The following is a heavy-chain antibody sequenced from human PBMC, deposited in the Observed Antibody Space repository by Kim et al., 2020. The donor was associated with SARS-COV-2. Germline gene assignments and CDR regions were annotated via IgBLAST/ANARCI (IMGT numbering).Heavy chain of an antibody. V-gene: IGHV1-69*13. CDR3: ARVVTYCSSTSCYGNYGMDV. CDR2: IIPIFGTA. D-gene: IGHD2-2*01. CDR1: GGTFSSYA. Sequence: SVKVSCKASGGTFSSYAISWVRQAPGQGLEWMGGIIPIFGTANYAQKFQGRVTITADESTSTAYMELSSLRSEDTAVYYCARVVTYCSSTSCYGNYGMDVWGQGTTVTVSS. J-gene: IGHJ6*02.